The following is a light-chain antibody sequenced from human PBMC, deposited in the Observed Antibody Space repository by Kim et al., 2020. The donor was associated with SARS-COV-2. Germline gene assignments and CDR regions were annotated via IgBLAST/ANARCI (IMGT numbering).Light chain of an antibody. CDR2: DAS. CDR1: QSVSNY. CDR3: QQRSNWWT. J-gene: IGKJ1*01. Sequence: LSLSPGDRATLSCRASQSVSNYLGWYQQKPGQAPRLLIYDASNRATGTPARFSGSGSGTDFTLTISSLEPEDFAVYYCQQRSNWWTFGQGTKV. V-gene: IGKV3-11*01.